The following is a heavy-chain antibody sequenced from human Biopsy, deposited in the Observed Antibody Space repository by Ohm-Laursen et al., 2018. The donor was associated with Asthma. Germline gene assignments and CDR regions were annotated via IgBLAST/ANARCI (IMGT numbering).Heavy chain of an antibody. CDR3: ARQKLVAAEGPFDM. V-gene: IGHV4-4*03. D-gene: IGHD1-26*01. CDR2: FFHTGST. Sequence: PGTLSLTCTVSGGSINSSTWWSWVRQPPGKGLEWIGEFFHTGSTNYSPSLKSRVTISVDKSKNQFSLNLSAVTAADTAVYYCARQKLVAAEGPFDMWGQGTMVIVSS. CDR1: GGSINSSTW. J-gene: IGHJ3*02.